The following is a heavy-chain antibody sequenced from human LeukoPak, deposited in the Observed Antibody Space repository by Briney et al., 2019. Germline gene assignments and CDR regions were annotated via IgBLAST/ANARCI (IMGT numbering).Heavy chain of an antibody. D-gene: IGHD3-9*01. CDR1: GGSFSGYY. V-gene: IGHV4-34*01. CDR3: ARDADILTGYPYNWFDP. CDR2: INHSGST. Sequence: TSETLSLTCAVYGGSFSGYYWSWIRQPPGKGLEWIGEINHSGSTNYNPSLKSRVTISVDTSKNQFSLKLSSVTAADTAVYYCARDADILTGYPYNWFDPWGQGTLVTVSS. J-gene: IGHJ5*02.